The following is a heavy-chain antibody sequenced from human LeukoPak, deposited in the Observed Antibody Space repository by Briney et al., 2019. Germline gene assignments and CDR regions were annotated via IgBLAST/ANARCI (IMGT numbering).Heavy chain of an antibody. V-gene: IGHV4-59*01. Sequence: SETLSLTCTLSGGSISSYYWSWIRQPPGEGLEWIGYIYYSGSTNYNPSLKSRVTISVDTSKNQFSLKLASVTAADTAVYYCAAYQLPTRRYCFDPWGQGTLVSVSS. D-gene: IGHD2-2*01. CDR2: IYYSGST. J-gene: IGHJ5*02. CDR3: AAYQLPTRRYCFDP. CDR1: GGSISSYY.